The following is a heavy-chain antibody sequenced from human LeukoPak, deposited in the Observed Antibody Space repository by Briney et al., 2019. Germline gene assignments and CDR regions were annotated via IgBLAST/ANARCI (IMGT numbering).Heavy chain of an antibody. D-gene: IGHD1-26*01. CDR2: ISSSSSYI. V-gene: IGHV3-21*01. Sequence: KPGGSLRLSCAASGFTFSSYSMNWVRQAPGKGLEWVSSISSSSSYIYYADSVKGRFTISRDNAKNSLYLQMNSLRAEDTAVYYCARDFLVGATRPRTDFDYWGQGTLVTVSS. J-gene: IGHJ4*02. CDR1: GFTFSSYS. CDR3: ARDFLVGATRPRTDFDY.